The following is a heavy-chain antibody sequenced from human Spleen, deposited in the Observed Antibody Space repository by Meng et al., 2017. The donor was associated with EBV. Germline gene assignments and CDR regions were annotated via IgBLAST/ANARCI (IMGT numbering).Heavy chain of an antibody. CDR2: INPNSGVT. J-gene: IGHJ4*02. D-gene: IGHD4-11*01. CDR1: GYTLTVYY. V-gene: IGHV1-2*06. Sequence: QGQLVRCGSGVKNPGASVKVSCKASGYTLTVYYMHWVRQAPGQGLEWMGRINPNSGVTDYAQKFQGRVTMTRDTSISTAYLDLSRLRSDDTAVYYCATLDYGNYEFDYWGQGTLVTVSS. CDR3: ATLDYGNYEFDY.